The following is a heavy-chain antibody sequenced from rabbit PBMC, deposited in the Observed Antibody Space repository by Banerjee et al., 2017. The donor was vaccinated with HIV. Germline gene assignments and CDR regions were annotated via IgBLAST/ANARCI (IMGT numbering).Heavy chain of an antibody. CDR2: IYIGSTGSA. J-gene: IGHJ4*01. Sequence: QEQLEESGGDLVKPEGSLTLTCTASGFDLSSYHYMCWVRQAPGKGLEWIACIYIGSTGSADYAAWAKGRFTISKTSSTTVTLQMTSLTAADTATYFCARGSTYYYYFSLWGPGTLVTVS. D-gene: IGHD8-1*01. CDR3: ARGSTYYYYFSL. V-gene: IGHV1S45*01. CDR1: GFDLSSYHY.